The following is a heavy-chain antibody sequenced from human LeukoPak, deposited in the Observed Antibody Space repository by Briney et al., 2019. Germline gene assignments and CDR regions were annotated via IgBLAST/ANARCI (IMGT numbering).Heavy chain of an antibody. V-gene: IGHV3-30*02. CDR2: IRYDGSNK. CDR3: AARVPAAILRGY. D-gene: IGHD2-2*01. Sequence: PGGSLRLSCAASGFTFSIYGMHWVRQAPGKGLEWVAFIRYDGSNKYYADSVKGRFTISRDNSKNTLYLQMNSLRAEDTAVYYCAARVPAAILRGYWGQGTLVTDSS. CDR1: GFTFSIYG. J-gene: IGHJ4*02.